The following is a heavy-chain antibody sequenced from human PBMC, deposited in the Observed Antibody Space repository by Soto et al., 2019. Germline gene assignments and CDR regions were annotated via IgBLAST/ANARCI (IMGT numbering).Heavy chain of an antibody. CDR1: GFTFSSYS. Sequence: EVQLVESGGGLVQPGGSLRLSCAASGFTFSSYSMNWVRQAPGKGLEWVSYISSSSSTIYYADSVKGRFTISRDNAKNSLYLQMNSLRAEDTAVYYCPRGKKRIFGVVTAIDYWGPGSLVTDSS. CDR3: PRGKKRIFGVVTAIDY. V-gene: IGHV3-48*01. CDR2: ISSSSSTI. J-gene: IGHJ4*02. D-gene: IGHD3-3*01.